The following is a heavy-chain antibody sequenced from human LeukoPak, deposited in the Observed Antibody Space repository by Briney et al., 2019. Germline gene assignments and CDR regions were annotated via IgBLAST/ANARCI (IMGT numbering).Heavy chain of an antibody. V-gene: IGHV3-72*01. CDR1: GVTLSDHH. Sequence: GGSLRLSCAASGVTLSDHHMDWVRQAPGKGLEWVGRTRSKARRYTTEFAASVKGRFAIARDDSKNSMYLQMNNLKTEDTDVYYFTRDGGVGDNTGFDIWGQGTLVTVSS. CDR2: TRSKARRYTT. D-gene: IGHD3-3*01. CDR3: TRDGGVGDNTGFDI. J-gene: IGHJ3*02.